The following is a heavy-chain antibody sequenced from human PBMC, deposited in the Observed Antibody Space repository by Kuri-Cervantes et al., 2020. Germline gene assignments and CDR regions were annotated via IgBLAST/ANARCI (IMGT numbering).Heavy chain of an antibody. V-gene: IGHV3-30*03. CDR1: GFTFSSYG. J-gene: IGHJ6*04. CDR3: ARGGNSIAARLGPMDYYHGMDV. CDR2: ISYDGSNK. Sequence: GESLKISCAASGFTFSSYGMHWVRQAPGKGLEWVAVISYDGSNKYYADSVKGRFTISRDNSKNTLYLQMNSLRAEDTAVYYCARGGNSIAARLGPMDYYHGMDVWSKGTTVTVSS. D-gene: IGHD6-6*01.